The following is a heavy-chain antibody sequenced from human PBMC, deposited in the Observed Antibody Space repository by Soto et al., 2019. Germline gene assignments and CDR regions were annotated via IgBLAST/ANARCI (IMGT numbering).Heavy chain of an antibody. CDR3: ARDDVLCDGGRCYGVPLDV. D-gene: IGHD2-15*01. CDR1: GFTVSSKY. Sequence: EVHLVESGGGLVQPGGSLRLSCAASGFTVSSKYMSWVRQAPGKGLEWVSLIQSGGPTYYADSVKGRLTISRDTSENTVHLQMDSLRAEETAVYYCARDDVLCDGGRCYGVPLDVWGKVTTVTVSS. CDR2: IQSGGPT. V-gene: IGHV3-66*01. J-gene: IGHJ6*01.